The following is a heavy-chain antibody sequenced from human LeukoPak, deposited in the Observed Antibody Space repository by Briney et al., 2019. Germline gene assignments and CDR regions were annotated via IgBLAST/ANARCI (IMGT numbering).Heavy chain of an antibody. J-gene: IGHJ4*02. CDR3: ATSPDYSNGWFHFDY. CDR2: MYYSGNT. V-gene: IGHV4-39*01. Sequence: SETLSLTCTVSGGSISSSSYYWGWIRQPPGKGLEWIGSMYYSGNTYYNPSLKSRVTVSVDTSKNQFSLKLSSVTAADTAMYYCATSPDYSNGWFHFDYWGQGTLVTVSS. CDR1: GGSISSSSYY. D-gene: IGHD6-25*01.